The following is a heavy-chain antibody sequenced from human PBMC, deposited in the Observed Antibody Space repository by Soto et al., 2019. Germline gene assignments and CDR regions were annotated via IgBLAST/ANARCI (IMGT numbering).Heavy chain of an antibody. CDR3: ASSIAAAGNFDY. J-gene: IGHJ4*02. V-gene: IGHV4-34*01. CDR2: INHSGST. CDR1: GGSFSGYY. Sequence: ETLSLTCPVYGGSFSGYYWSWIRQPPGKGLEWIGEINHSGSTNYNPSLKSRVTISVDTSKNQFSLKLSSVTAADTAVYYCASSIAAAGNFDYWGQGTLVTVSS. D-gene: IGHD6-13*01.